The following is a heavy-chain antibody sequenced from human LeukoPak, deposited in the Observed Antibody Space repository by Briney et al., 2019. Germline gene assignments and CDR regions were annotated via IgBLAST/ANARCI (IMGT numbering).Heavy chain of an antibody. CDR1: GGSFSGYY. D-gene: IGHD6-13*01. V-gene: IGHV4-34*01. CDR3: ARGGSSWPFFDY. Sequence: SETLSLTCAVYGGSFSGYYWSWIRQPPGKGLEWIGEINHSGSTNYNPSLKSRVAISVDTSKNQFSLKVTSVTAADTAVYYCARGGSSWPFFDYWGQGLLVTVSS. J-gene: IGHJ4*02. CDR2: INHSGST.